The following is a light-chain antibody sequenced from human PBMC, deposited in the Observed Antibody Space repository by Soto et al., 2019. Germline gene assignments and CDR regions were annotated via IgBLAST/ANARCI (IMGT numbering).Light chain of an antibody. CDR1: HDIDDF. Sequence: DIQMTQSPSSLSASVGDRVTITCQASHDIDDFLNWYQQKPGKAPELLIYDASNLETGVPSRFRGSGSATHFTFTITSLQPEDIATYYCQQHDDLPWTFGQGPKVEI. J-gene: IGKJ1*01. V-gene: IGKV1-33*01. CDR3: QQHDDLPWT. CDR2: DAS.